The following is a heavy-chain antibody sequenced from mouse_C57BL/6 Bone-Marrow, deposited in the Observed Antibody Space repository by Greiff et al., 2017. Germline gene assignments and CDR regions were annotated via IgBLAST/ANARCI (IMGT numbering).Heavy chain of an antibody. Sequence: EVQLQQSGAELVRPGASVKLSCTASGFNIKDDYMHWVKQRPEQGLEWIGWIDPENGDTEYASKFQGKATITAYTSSNTAYLQLSSLTSEDTAVYYCTTPAWFAYWGQGTLVTVSA. CDR1: GFNIKDDY. V-gene: IGHV14-4*01. J-gene: IGHJ3*01. CDR3: TTPAWFAY. CDR2: IDPENGDT.